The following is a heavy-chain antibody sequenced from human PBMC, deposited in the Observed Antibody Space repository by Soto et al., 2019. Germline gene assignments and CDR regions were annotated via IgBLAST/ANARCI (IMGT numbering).Heavy chain of an antibody. CDR2: IIPILGIA. D-gene: IGHD3-22*01. CDR1: GGTFSSYT. J-gene: IGHJ4*02. Sequence: SVKVSCKASGGTFSSYTISWVRQAPGQGLEWMGRIIPILGIANYAQKFQGRVTITADKSTSTAYMELSSLRSEDTAVYYCARDEYYDSSGYYYDLRYWGQGTLVTVST. CDR3: ARDEYYDSSGYYYDLRY. V-gene: IGHV1-69*04.